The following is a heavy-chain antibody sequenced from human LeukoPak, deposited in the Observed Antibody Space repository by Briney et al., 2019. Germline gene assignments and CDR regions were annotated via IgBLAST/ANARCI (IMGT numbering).Heavy chain of an antibody. CDR3: ARDSGRGSGYSFGYYYYGMDV. Sequence: SETLSLTCTVSGGSISSYYWSWIRQPAGKGLEWIGRIYTSGSTNYNPSLKSRVTMSVDTSKNQFSLKLSSVTAADTAVYYCARDSGRGSGYSFGYYYYGMDVWGQGTTVTVSS. D-gene: IGHD3-22*01. V-gene: IGHV4-4*07. CDR1: GGSISSYY. CDR2: IYTSGST. J-gene: IGHJ6*02.